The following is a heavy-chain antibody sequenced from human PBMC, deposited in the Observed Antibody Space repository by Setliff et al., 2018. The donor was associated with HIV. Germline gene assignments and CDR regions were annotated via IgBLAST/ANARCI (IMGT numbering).Heavy chain of an antibody. J-gene: IGHJ4*02. CDR3: ARNLGIAAAGTVGFFDY. CDR2: IYPGDSDT. V-gene: IGHV5-51*01. Sequence: GESLKISCRGSGYSFTSYWIGWVRQMPGKGLEWMGIIYPGDSDTRYSPSFQGQVTISADKSISTAYLQWSSLKASDTAMYYCARNLGIAAAGTVGFFDYWGQGTLVTVSS. D-gene: IGHD6-13*01. CDR1: GYSFTSYW.